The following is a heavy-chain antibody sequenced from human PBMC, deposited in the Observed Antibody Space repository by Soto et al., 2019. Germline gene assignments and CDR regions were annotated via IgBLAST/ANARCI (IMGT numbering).Heavy chain of an antibody. D-gene: IGHD1-26*01. CDR3: AKDSGVGATTSGKDY. J-gene: IGHJ4*02. CDR2: ISGSGGST. Sequence: EVQLLESGGGLVQPGGSLRLSCAASRFTFSNYAMSWVRQAPGKGLEWVSAISGSGGSTHYADSVKGRFTISRDNSKNTLDLQMNSLRAEDTAVYYCAKDSGVGATTSGKDYWGQGTLVTVSS. CDR1: RFTFSNYA. V-gene: IGHV3-23*01.